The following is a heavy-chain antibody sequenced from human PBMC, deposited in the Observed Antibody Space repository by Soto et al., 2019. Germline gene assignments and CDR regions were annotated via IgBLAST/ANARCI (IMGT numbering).Heavy chain of an antibody. CDR3: TRRAGYSTTTDY. Sequence: EVQLVESGGGLVQPGGSLKLSCAASGVTFSGSAMHLVRQASGKGLEWVGRIRSKANSYATVYAASVKGRFTISRDDSKNTAYLQMNSLKTEDTAVYYCTRRAGYSTTTDYWGQGTLVTVSS. V-gene: IGHV3-73*02. CDR1: GVTFSGSA. D-gene: IGHD6-13*01. J-gene: IGHJ4*02. CDR2: IRSKANSYAT.